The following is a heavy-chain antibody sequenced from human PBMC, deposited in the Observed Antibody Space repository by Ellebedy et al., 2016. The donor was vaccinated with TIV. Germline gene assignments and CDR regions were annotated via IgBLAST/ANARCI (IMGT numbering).Heavy chain of an antibody. Sequence: AASVKVSCKASGYTFTSYGISWVRQAPGQGLEWMGWISAYNGNTNYAQKLQDRVTMTTDTSTSTAYMELRSLRSDDTAVYYCAREDRASGSWTVDYWGQGTLVTVSS. D-gene: IGHD1-26*01. V-gene: IGHV1-18*01. CDR2: ISAYNGNT. J-gene: IGHJ4*02. CDR3: AREDRASGSWTVDY. CDR1: GYTFTSYG.